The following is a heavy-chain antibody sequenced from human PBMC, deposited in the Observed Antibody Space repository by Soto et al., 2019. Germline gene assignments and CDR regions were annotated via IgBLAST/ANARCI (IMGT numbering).Heavy chain of an antibody. CDR1: GFTFNTYG. CDR2: TSYDGSNK. CDR3: VKGATGGPRGYFDL. V-gene: IGHV3-30*18. Sequence: ESGGGVVQPGRSLRLSCAASGFTFNTYGMHWVRQAPGKGLEWVAVTSYDGSNKYYADSVKGRFTISRDNAKNTLYVEMNSLRAEDTAVYYCVKGATGGPRGYFDLWGRGTLVTVSS. D-gene: IGHD3-16*01. J-gene: IGHJ2*01.